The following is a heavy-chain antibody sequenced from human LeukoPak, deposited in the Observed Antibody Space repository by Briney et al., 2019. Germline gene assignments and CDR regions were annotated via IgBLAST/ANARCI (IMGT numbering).Heavy chain of an antibody. Sequence: GGSLRLSCAASGFTVSSNYMSWVRQAPGKGLEWVAVISYDGSNKYYADSVKGRFTISRDNSKNTLYLQMNSLRAEDTAVYYCAKSGTDYPFLVHWGQGTLVTVSS. J-gene: IGHJ4*02. CDR3: AKSGTDYPFLVH. CDR1: GFTVSSNY. D-gene: IGHD3-10*01. CDR2: ISYDGSNK. V-gene: IGHV3-30*18.